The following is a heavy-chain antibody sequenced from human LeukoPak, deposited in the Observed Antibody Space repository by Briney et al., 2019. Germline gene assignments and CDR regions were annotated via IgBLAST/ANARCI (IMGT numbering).Heavy chain of an antibody. V-gene: IGHV4-30-4*08. CDR3: ARGGGYPGAFDI. Sequence: SQTLSLTCTVSGGSISSGDYYWSWIRQPPGKGLEWIGYIYYSGSTYYNPSLKSRVTISVDTSKNQFSLKLSSVTAADTAVYYCARGGGYPGAFDIWGQGTMVTVPS. CDR2: IYYSGST. D-gene: IGHD5-18*01. CDR1: GGSISSGDYY. J-gene: IGHJ3*02.